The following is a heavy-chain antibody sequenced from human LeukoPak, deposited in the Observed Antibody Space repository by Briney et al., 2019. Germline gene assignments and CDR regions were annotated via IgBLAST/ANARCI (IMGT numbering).Heavy chain of an antibody. CDR3: ARHCGSGGPSRPFDP. CDR1: GGSVTSGGFY. J-gene: IGHJ5*02. V-gene: IGHV4-39*01. CDR2: IYYTGST. D-gene: IGHD3-10*01. Sequence: SETLSLTCSVSGGSVTSGGFYWGWLRQPPGKEPEWIATIYYTGSTYYNPSLKSRVPISLDPSQNPFSLELTSVTGTGPAVYHFARHCGSGGPSRPFDPSGQGTPGTVSP.